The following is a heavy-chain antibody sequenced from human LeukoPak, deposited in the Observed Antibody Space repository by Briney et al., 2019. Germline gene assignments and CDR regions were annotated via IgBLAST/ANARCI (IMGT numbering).Heavy chain of an antibody. D-gene: IGHD6-19*01. J-gene: IGHJ4*02. CDR2: IKQDGSEK. CDR3: AKNGKGVAGYFDY. V-gene: IGHV3-7*03. Sequence: QSGGSLRLSCAASGFTLSSYWMSWVRQAPGKGLVWVANIKQDGSEKYYVDSVKGRFTISRDNAKNTLYLQMNSLRAEDTAVYYCAKNGKGVAGYFDYWGQGTLVTVSS. CDR1: GFTLSSYW.